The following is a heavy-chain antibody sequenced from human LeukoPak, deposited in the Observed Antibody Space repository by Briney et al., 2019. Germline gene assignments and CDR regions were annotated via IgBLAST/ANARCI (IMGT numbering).Heavy chain of an antibody. CDR2: ISSNGGST. Sequence: GGSLRLSCAASGFTFSSYAMHWVRQAPGKGLEYVSAISSNGGSTYYANSVKGRFTISRDNSKNTLYLQMGSLRAEDMAVYYCARVGTEDAFDIWGQGTMVTVSS. V-gene: IGHV3-64*01. D-gene: IGHD1-26*01. CDR1: GFTFSSYA. J-gene: IGHJ3*02. CDR3: ARVGTEDAFDI.